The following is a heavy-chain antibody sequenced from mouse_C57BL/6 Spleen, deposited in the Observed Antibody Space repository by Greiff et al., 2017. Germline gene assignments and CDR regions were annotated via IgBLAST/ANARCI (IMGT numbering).Heavy chain of an antibody. CDR3: ARGGYGSSYEAMDY. V-gene: IGHV14-2*01. D-gene: IGHD1-1*01. J-gene: IGHJ4*01. CDR2: IDPEDGET. CDR1: GFNIKDYF. Sequence: EVQLQQSGAELVKPGASVKLSCTASGFNIKDYFMHWVKQRTEQGLEWIGRIDPEDGETKYAPQFQGKATITADTSSNTAYLQLSSLTSEDTAVYYCARGGYGSSYEAMDYWGQGTSVTVSS.